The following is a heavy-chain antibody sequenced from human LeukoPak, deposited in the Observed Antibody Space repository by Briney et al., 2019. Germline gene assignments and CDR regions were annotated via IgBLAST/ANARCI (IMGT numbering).Heavy chain of an antibody. CDR2: IRSKAYGGTT. J-gene: IGHJ4*02. CDR3: TRDQWVAVAGTSSFDY. Sequence: PGGSLRLSCAASGFTFSSYSMNWVRQAPGKGLEWVGFIRSKAYGGTTEYAASVKGRFTISRDDSKSIAYLQMNSLKTEDTAVYYCTRDQWVAVAGTSSFDYWGQGTLVTVSS. CDR1: GFTFSSYS. V-gene: IGHV3-49*04. D-gene: IGHD6-19*01.